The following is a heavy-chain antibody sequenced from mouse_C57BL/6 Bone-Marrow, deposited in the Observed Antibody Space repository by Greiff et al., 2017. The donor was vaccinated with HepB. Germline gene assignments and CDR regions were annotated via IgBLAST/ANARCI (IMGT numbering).Heavy chain of an antibody. Sequence: LEWIGAIYPGNSDTSYNQKFKGKAKLTAVTSASTAYMELSSLTNEDSAVYYCTREIDLGLWFAYWGQGTLVTVSA. D-gene: IGHD3-1*01. J-gene: IGHJ3*01. CDR2: IYPGNSDT. V-gene: IGHV1-5*01. CDR3: TREIDLGLWFAY.